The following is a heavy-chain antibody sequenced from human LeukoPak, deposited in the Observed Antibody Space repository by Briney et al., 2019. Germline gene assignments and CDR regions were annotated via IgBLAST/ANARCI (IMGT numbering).Heavy chain of an antibody. Sequence: SETLSLTCTVSGGSISSYYWSWIRQPAGKGLEWIGRIYTSGSTNYNPSLKSRVTMSVDTSKNQFSLKLSSVTAADTAVYYCATYTPDRASFDYWGQGTLVTVSS. D-gene: IGHD3-22*01. CDR1: GGSISSYY. CDR2: IYTSGST. J-gene: IGHJ4*02. CDR3: ATYTPDRASFDY. V-gene: IGHV4-4*07.